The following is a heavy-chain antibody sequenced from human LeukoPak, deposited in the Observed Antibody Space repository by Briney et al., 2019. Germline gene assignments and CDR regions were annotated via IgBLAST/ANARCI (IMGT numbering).Heavy chain of an antibody. J-gene: IGHJ6*03. CDR3: ARGGETGTNFYMDV. CDR2: IIPIFGTA. CDR1: GGTFSSYA. D-gene: IGHD1-7*01. Sequence: ASVKVSCKASGGTFSSYAISWVRQAPGQGLKWMGGIIPIFGTANYAQKFQGRVTITTDESTSTAYVELSSLRSEDTAVYYCARGGETGTNFYMDVWGKGTTVTVSS. V-gene: IGHV1-69*05.